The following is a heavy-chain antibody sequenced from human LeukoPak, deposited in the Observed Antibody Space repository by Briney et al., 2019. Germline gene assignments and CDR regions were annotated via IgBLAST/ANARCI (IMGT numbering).Heavy chain of an antibody. J-gene: IGHJ4*02. CDR1: GGTFSSYA. CDR2: IIPIFGTA. Sequence: GASVKVSCKASGGTFSSYAISWVRQAPGQGLEWMGGIIPIFGTANYAQKFQGRVTITADKSTSTAYMELSSLRSEDTAVYYCARVRILWFRELDYWGQGTLVTVSS. D-gene: IGHD3-10*01. V-gene: IGHV1-69*06. CDR3: ARVRILWFRELDY.